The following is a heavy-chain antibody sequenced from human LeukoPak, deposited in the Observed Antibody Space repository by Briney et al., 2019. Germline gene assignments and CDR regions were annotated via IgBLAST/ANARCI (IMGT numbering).Heavy chain of an antibody. Sequence: GGSLRLSCAASGFTFSSYSMNWVRQAPGKGLEWVSAISGSGGSTYYADSVKGRFTISRDNSKNTLYLQMNSLRAEDTAVYYCAKEARYCSSTSCYRLFGYWGQGTLVTVSS. D-gene: IGHD2-2*02. CDR1: GFTFSSYS. CDR3: AKEARYCSSTSCYRLFGY. J-gene: IGHJ4*02. V-gene: IGHV3-23*01. CDR2: ISGSGGST.